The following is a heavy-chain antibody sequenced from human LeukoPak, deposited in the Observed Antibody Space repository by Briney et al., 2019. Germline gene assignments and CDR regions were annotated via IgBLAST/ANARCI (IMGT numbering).Heavy chain of an antibody. J-gene: IGHJ4*02. Sequence: GGSLRLSCAASGFTFDDYVMHWVRQAPGKGLEWVSAISGSGGRTDYADSVKGRFTISRDNSKNTLYLQMNSLRAEDTAVYYCAKDESVFSDYPSYFDYWGQGTLVTVSS. CDR1: GFTFDDYV. CDR2: ISGSGGRT. D-gene: IGHD1-26*01. CDR3: AKDESVFSDYPSYFDY. V-gene: IGHV3-23*01.